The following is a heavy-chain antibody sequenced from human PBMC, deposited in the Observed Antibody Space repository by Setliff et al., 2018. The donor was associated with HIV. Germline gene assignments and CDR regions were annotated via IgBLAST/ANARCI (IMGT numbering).Heavy chain of an antibody. J-gene: IGHJ5*02. D-gene: IGHD3-22*01. V-gene: IGHV1-69*04. Sequence: ASVKVSCKASGGSFTSYTFSWVRQAPGQGLEWMGRIIPIVTIAHYAEQFVGRVTITADESTSTTYMEVSSLRSEDTAVYYCARERPGDHYESTGYQLADWFDPWGQGTLVTVS. CDR1: GGSFTSYT. CDR2: IIPIVTIA. CDR3: ARERPGDHYESTGYQLADWFDP.